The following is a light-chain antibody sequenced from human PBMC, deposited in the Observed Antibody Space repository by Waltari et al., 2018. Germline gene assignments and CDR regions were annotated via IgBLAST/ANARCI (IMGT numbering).Light chain of an antibody. CDR1: LSVKTY. CDR3: QQYNKWPLT. CDR2: EAS. J-gene: IGKJ4*01. Sequence: VMTQSPGTLSLSPGERATLSCRASLSVKTYLAWYQQKSGQAPTLLIYEASKRATGVPARFTGSGSGTEFTLTISSLQSEDFAVYYCQQYNKWPLTFGGGTTVEI. V-gene: IGKV3-15*01.